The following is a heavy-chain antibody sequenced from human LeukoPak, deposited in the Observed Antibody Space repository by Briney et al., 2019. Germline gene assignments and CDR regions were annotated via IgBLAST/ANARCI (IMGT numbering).Heavy chain of an antibody. J-gene: IGHJ3*02. Sequence: SETLSLTCTVSGGSISSYYWSWIRQPAGKGLEWIGRIYTSGSTNYNPSLKSRVTMSVDTSKNQFSLKLSSVTAADTAVYYCARFDFWSGSPRGAFDIWGQGTMVTVSS. V-gene: IGHV4-4*07. CDR3: ARFDFWSGSPRGAFDI. CDR1: GGSISSYY. D-gene: IGHD3-3*01. CDR2: IYTSGST.